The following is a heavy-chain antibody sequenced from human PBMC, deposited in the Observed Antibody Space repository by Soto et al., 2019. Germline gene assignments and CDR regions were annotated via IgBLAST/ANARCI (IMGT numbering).Heavy chain of an antibody. CDR3: AKEDQDSYDFWSGYYDY. D-gene: IGHD3-3*01. CDR2: ISYDGSNK. J-gene: IGHJ4*02. Sequence: GGSLRLSCAASGFTFSSYGMHWVRQAPGKGLEWVAVISYDGSNKYYADSVKGRFTISRDNSKNTLYLQMNSLRAEDTAVCYCAKEDQDSYDFWSGYYDYWGQGTLVTVSS. CDR1: GFTFSSYG. V-gene: IGHV3-30*18.